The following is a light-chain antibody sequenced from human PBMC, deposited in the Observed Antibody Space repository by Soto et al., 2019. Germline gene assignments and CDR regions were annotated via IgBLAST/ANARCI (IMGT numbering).Light chain of an antibody. CDR2: DTS. Sequence: QAVVTQEPSLTVSPGGTVTLTCGSSTGAVTRCHYPYWFQQKPGQAPRTLIYDTSNKHSWTPARFSGSLLGGKAALTLSGAQPEDEAEYYCLLSYNGPYVFGTGTKVTVL. V-gene: IGLV7-46*01. CDR3: LLSYNGPYV. CDR1: TGAVTRCHY. J-gene: IGLJ1*01.